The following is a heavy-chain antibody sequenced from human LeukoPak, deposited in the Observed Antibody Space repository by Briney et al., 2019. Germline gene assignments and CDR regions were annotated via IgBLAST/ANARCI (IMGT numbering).Heavy chain of an antibody. D-gene: IGHD6-13*01. Sequence: PGGSLRLSCAASGFTFSSYAMHWVRQAPGKGLEWVAVISYDGSNKYYADSMKGRSTISRDNSKNTLYLQMNSLRAEDTAVYYCARQTGYSTWNGMDVWGQGTTVTVSS. V-gene: IGHV3-30-3*01. CDR3: ARQTGYSTWNGMDV. J-gene: IGHJ6*02. CDR1: GFTFSSYA. CDR2: ISYDGSNK.